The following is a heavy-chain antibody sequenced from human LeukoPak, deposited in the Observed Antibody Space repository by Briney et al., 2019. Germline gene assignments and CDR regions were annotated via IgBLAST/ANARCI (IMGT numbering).Heavy chain of an antibody. J-gene: IGHJ5*02. Sequence: PSETLSLTCTVSGGSISSYYWSWIRQPAGKGLEWIGRIYTSGSTNYNPSLKSRVTMSVDTSKNQFSLKLSSVTAADTAVYYCARDHDPQWLVPFDPWGQGTLVTVSS. D-gene: IGHD6-19*01. CDR2: IYTSGST. CDR3: ARDHDPQWLVPFDP. V-gene: IGHV4-4*07. CDR1: GGSISSYY.